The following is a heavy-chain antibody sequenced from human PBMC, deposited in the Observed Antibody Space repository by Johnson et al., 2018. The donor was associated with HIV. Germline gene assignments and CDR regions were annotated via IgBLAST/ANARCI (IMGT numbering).Heavy chain of an antibody. CDR2: ISYDGSNK. CDR3: ARGFEHLDDAFDI. CDR1: GFTFSDHA. D-gene: IGHD1-1*01. J-gene: IGHJ3*02. Sequence: QVQLVESGGGVVHPGRSLRVSCAASGFTFSDHAIHWVRQAPGKGLEWVAVISYDGSNKYYADSVKGRFTISRDNSKNTLYLQMNSLRAEDTAVYYCARGFEHLDDAFDIWGQGTMVTVSS. V-gene: IGHV3-30-3*01.